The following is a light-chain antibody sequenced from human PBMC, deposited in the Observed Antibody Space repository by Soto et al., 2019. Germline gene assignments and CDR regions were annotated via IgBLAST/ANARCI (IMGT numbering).Light chain of an antibody. J-gene: IGKJ4*01. CDR1: QTISKF. CDR2: AAS. Sequence: DIQLTQSPSLLSASVGDRVTITCRASQTISKFLSWYQQKPGKAPKLLIYAASTLQDGVPSRFSGSGSGTEFTLTISNLQPEDFATYYCQLINSFFGGGTRVEI. V-gene: IGKV1-9*01. CDR3: QLINSF.